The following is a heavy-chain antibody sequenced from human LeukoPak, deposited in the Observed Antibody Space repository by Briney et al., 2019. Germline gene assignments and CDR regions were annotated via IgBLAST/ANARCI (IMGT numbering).Heavy chain of an antibody. J-gene: IGHJ4*02. D-gene: IGHD4/OR15-4a*01. V-gene: IGHV3-72*01. CDR2: IRNKANSYST. Sequence: GGSLRLSCAASGFTLSVHYMDWVRQAPGKGLEWVGRIRNKANSYSTEYAASVKGRFIISSDDSENSLYLQMNGLKTEDTAVYYCARVASGNYGEYDYWGQGTLATVSS. CDR3: ARVASGNYGEYDY. CDR1: GFTLSVHY.